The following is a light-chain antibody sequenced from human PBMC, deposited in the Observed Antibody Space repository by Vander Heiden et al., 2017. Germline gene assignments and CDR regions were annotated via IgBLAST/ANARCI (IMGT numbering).Light chain of an antibody. Sequence: QSVLTPPPSVSGAPGQRVTISCTGSSSNIGAGYDVHWYQQLPATAPKLLIYGNSNRPSGVPDRCSGSKSGTSASLAITGLQAEDEADYYCQSYDSSLSGPVFGGGTKLTVL. V-gene: IGLV1-40*01. J-gene: IGLJ2*01. CDR3: QSYDSSLSGPV. CDR1: SSNIGAGYD. CDR2: GNS.